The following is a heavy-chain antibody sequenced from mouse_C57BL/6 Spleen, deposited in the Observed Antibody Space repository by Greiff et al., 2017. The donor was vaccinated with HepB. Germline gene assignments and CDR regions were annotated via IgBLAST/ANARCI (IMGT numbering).Heavy chain of an antibody. V-gene: IGHV1S81*02. CDR2: TNPTNGRT. Sequence: QVQLQQPGAELVKAGASVKMSCKASGYTFTSYWMHWVKQRLGQGLEWFAETNPTNGRTYYNEKFKSKATLTVDKSSSTAYMLLSGPTFEDSAVYYCARIKKLVATYFDYRGQGTTRTVSS. CDR1: GYTFTSYW. D-gene: IGHD1-1*01. CDR3: ARIKKLVATYFDY. J-gene: IGHJ2*01.